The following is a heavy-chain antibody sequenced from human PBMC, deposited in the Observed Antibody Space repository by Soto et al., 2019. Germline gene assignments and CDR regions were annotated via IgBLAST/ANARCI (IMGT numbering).Heavy chain of an antibody. CDR2: IHYSGST. CDR1: GGSISSSSYY. J-gene: IGHJ4*02. Sequence: QLQLQESGPGLVKPSETLSLTCTVSGGSISSSSYYWGWIRQPPGKGLEWIGSIHYSGSTYYNPSLTGRVPLSLAPSKNQFSLKLRSVTAAATAVYYCARPDGHSGSLLGYWGQGTLVTVSS. CDR3: ARPDGHSGSLLGY. D-gene: IGHD1-26*01. V-gene: IGHV4-39*01.